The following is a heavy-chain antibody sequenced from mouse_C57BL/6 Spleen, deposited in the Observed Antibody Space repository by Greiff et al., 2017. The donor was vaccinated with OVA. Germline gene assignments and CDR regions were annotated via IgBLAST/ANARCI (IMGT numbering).Heavy chain of an antibody. D-gene: IGHD1-1*01. CDR3: AREGYGSSYAWFAY. CDR1: GFTFSDYG. Sequence: EVMLVESGGGLVKPGGSLKLSCAASGFTFSDYGMHWVRQAPEKGLEWVAYISSGSSTIYYADTVKGRFTISRDNAKNTLFLQMTSLRLEDTAMYYCAREGYGSSYAWFAYWGQGTLVTVSA. J-gene: IGHJ3*01. CDR2: ISSGSSTI. V-gene: IGHV5-17*01.